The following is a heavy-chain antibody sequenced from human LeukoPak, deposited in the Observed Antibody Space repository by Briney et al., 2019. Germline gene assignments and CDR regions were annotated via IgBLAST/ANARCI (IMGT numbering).Heavy chain of an antibody. J-gene: IGHJ3*02. CDR1: GYTFTSYG. V-gene: IGHV1-18*01. CDR3: ARRYSSSWFDAFDI. D-gene: IGHD6-13*01. CDR2: ISAYNGNT. Sequence: GASVKVSCKASGYTFTSYGISWVRQAPGQGLEWMGWISAYNGNTNYAQKLQGRVTMTTDTSTSTAYMELRSLRSDDTAVYYCARRYSSSWFDAFDIWGQGTMVTDSS.